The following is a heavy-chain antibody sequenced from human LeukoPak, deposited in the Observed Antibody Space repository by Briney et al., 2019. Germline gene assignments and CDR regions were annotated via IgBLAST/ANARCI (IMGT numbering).Heavy chain of an antibody. CDR3: ARDREYTTGEFDY. D-gene: IGHD1-1*01. V-gene: IGHV3-66*01. J-gene: IGHJ4*02. CDR2: IYSGGST. CDR1: GFTVSSNY. Sequence: GGSLRLSCAASGFTVSSNYMGWVRQAPGKGLEWVSVIYSGGSTYYADSVKGRFTISRDNSKNTLYLQMNSLRAEDTAVYYCARDREYTTGEFDYWGQGTLVTVSS.